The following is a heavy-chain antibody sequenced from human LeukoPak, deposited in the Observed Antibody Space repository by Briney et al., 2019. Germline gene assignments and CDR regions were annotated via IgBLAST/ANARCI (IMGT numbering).Heavy chain of an antibody. J-gene: IGHJ4*02. CDR1: GFTFDDYA. Sequence: GGSLRLSCAASGFTFDDYAMHWVRQAPGKGLEWVSLISWDGGSTYYADSVKGRFTISRDNSKNSLYLQMNSPRAEDTALYYCAKGPVRGSYRYGYFDYWGQGTLVTVSS. V-gene: IGHV3-43D*03. D-gene: IGHD3-16*02. CDR2: ISWDGGST. CDR3: AKGPVRGSYRYGYFDY.